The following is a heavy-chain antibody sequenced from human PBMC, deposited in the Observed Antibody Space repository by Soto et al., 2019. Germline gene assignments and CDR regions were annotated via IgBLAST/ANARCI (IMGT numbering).Heavy chain of an antibody. CDR2: ISAYNGNT. J-gene: IGHJ4*02. D-gene: IGHD3-3*01. Sequence: GASVKVSCKASGYTYTSYGISLVRQAPGQGLELRGWISAYNGNTNYAQKLQGRVTMTTDTSTSTAYMELRSLRSDDTAVYYCARIFITIFGVVIPSCDYWGQGTLVTVSS. CDR3: ARIFITIFGVVIPSCDY. CDR1: GYTYTSYG. V-gene: IGHV1-18*04.